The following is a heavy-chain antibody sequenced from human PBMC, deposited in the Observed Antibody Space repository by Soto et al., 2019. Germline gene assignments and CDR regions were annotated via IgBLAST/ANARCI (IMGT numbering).Heavy chain of an antibody. J-gene: IGHJ5*02. Sequence: VASVKVSCKASGYTFTSYGISWVRQAPGQGLEWMGWISAYNGNTNYAQKLQGRVTMTTDTSTSTAYMELRSLRSDDTAVYYCARDQAGLREQQLRIRFDPWGQGTLVTVSS. V-gene: IGHV1-18*01. CDR1: GYTFTSYG. D-gene: IGHD6-13*01. CDR2: ISAYNGNT. CDR3: ARDQAGLREQQLRIRFDP.